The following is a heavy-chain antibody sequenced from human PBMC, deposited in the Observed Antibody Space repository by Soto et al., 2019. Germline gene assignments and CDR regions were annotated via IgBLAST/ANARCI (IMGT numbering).Heavy chain of an antibody. CDR3: TTDILTGYYTIDY. J-gene: IGHJ4*02. Sequence: EVQLVESGGGLVKPGGSLRLSCAASGFTFSIAWMSWVRQAPGKGLEWVGRIKSKTDGGTTDYAAPVKGRFTISRDDSKNTLYLQMNSLKTEDTAVYYCTTDILTGYYTIDYWGQGTLVTVSS. CDR1: GFTFSIAW. CDR2: IKSKTDGGTT. D-gene: IGHD3-9*01. V-gene: IGHV3-15*01.